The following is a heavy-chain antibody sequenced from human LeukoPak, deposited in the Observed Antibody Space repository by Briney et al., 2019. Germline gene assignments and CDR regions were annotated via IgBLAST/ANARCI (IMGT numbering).Heavy chain of an antibody. CDR1: GASIRSISTDY. J-gene: IGHJ4*02. CDR2: IYYSGST. V-gene: IGHV4-61*01. D-gene: IGHD3-10*01. CDR3: ARAERHVAWPSYYFDY. Sequence: SETLSLTCTVSGASIRSISTDYWSWIRQPPGKGLEWIGYIYYSGSTNYNPSLKSRVTISIDTSKNQFSLKLSSVTAADTAVYYCARAERHVAWPSYYFDYWGQGTLVTVSS.